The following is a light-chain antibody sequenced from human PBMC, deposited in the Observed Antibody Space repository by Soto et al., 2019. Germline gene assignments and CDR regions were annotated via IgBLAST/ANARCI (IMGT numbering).Light chain of an antibody. Sequence: DIVMTQSPHSLSVTPGEAASISCRCSQSLLHRNGNSYLDWYLQRPGQSPQLLISLASNRASGVPDRFSGSGSGTDFTLHISRVEAEDVGVYYCMQALQSSFTFGPGTKVDL. J-gene: IGKJ3*01. V-gene: IGKV2-28*01. CDR2: LAS. CDR1: QSLLHRNGNSY. CDR3: MQALQSSFT.